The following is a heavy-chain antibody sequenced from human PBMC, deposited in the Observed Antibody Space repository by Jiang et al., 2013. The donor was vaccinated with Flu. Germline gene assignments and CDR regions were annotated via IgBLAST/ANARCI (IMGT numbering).Heavy chain of an antibody. CDR1: DLTFSNSW. CDR2: IKSDGRTT. V-gene: IGHV3-74*01. J-gene: IGHJ6*02. Sequence: VQLVESGGGLVQPGGSLRLSCAASDLTFSNSWMHWVRQAPGKGLVWVSFIKSDGRTTSYADSLKGRFTISRDNAKNTLYLQMNSLRAEDTAVYYCARDRYYSMDVWGQGTTVTVSS. CDR3: ARDRYYSMDV.